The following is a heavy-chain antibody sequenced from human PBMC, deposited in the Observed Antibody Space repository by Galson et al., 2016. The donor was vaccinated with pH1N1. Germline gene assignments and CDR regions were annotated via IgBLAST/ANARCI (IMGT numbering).Heavy chain of an antibody. Sequence: SLRLSCAASGFTFSDYYMAWIRQAPGKGLEWVSYISSTGHYTDYADSVKGRFSISRDNAKNSLYLQLNSLRAEDTAIYYCARDANVNIVTTSAFDIWGQGTMVTVSS. CDR3: ARDANVNIVTTSAFDI. CDR1: GFTFSDYY. D-gene: IGHD5-12*01. J-gene: IGHJ3*02. CDR2: ISSTGHYT. V-gene: IGHV3-11*05.